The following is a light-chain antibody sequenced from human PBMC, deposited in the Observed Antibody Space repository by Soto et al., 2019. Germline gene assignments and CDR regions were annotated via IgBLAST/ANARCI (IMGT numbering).Light chain of an antibody. J-gene: IGKJ4*01. CDR1: QSVSSKS. CDR3: QHYGSSLT. V-gene: IGKV3-20*01. CDR2: GVS. Sequence: VLTQSPATLSLSPGERDTLSCRASQSVSSKSLAWYQQKPGQAPRLLIYGVSSRATGIRDRFSGSGSGTDFTLTISSLEPEDFAVYYCQHYGSSLTFCGGTKVEIK.